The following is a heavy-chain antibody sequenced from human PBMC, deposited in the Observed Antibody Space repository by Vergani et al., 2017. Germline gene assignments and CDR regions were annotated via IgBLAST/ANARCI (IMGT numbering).Heavy chain of an antibody. Sequence: QVQLQQWGAGLLKPSETLSLTCAVYGGSFSGYYWSWIRQPPGKGLEWIGESNHSGSTNYNPSLKSRVTISVDTSKNPFSLKLSSVSDADTAVYYWARHVGRGSYYRYYFDYWGQGTLVTVSS. CDR2: SNHSGST. J-gene: IGHJ4*02. CDR3: ARHVGRGSYYRYYFDY. CDR1: GGSFSGYY. D-gene: IGHD1-26*01. V-gene: IGHV4-34*01.